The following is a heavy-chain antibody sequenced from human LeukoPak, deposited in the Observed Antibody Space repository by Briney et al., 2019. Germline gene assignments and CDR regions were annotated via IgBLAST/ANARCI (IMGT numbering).Heavy chain of an antibody. J-gene: IGHJ4*02. CDR3: IRQGGPSASNSGYEAPDY. Sequence: GGSLRLSCAASGFTFSDSVIHWARQASGKGLEWVGRIRSKTNSYATAYAASVTGRFTISRDDSKKTAYLQMNSLKTEDTAVYYCIRQGGPSASNSGYEAPDYWGQGTLVTVSS. CDR2: IRSKTNSYAT. D-gene: IGHD5-12*01. CDR1: GFTFSDSV. V-gene: IGHV3-73*01.